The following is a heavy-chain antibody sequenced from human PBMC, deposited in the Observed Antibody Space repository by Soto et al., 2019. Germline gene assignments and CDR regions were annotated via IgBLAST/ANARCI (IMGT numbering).Heavy chain of an antibody. CDR1: VGSFSGYY. Sequence: QVQLQQWGAGPLRPLETLSLTCGVSVGSFSGYYWAWIRQSPGKGLEWIGEINDRGSINYNPSLKSRVSISVDTSKNHYSLNLRSVTAADTAVYYCARESHDIWTGHPGVWYFDLWGRGTLVTVSS. V-gene: IGHV4-34*01. D-gene: IGHD3-9*01. J-gene: IGHJ2*01. CDR3: ARESHDIWTGHPGVWYFDL. CDR2: INDRGSI.